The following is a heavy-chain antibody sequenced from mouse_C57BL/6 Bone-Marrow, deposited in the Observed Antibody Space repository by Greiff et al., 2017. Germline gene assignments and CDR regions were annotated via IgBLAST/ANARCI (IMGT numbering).Heavy chain of an antibody. V-gene: IGHV3-8*01. CDR1: GYSITSDY. CDR2: ISYSGST. J-gene: IGHJ3*01. CDR3: ARSSLLLRFRFAY. Sequence: DVQLQESGPGLAKPSQTLSLTCSVTGYSITSDYWNWIRKFPGNKLEYMGYISYSGSTYYNPSLKSRISIPRDTSKNQYYLLLNSLTTEDTATYYCARSSLLLRFRFAYWCQGTLVTVSA. D-gene: IGHD1-1*01.